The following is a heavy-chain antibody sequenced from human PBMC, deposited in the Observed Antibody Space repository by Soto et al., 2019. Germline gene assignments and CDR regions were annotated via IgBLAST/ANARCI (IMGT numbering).Heavy chain of an antibody. CDR2: IYHSGSI. D-gene: IGHD6-13*01. Sequence: SETLSLTCAVSGGSISSGGYSWSWIRQPPGKGLEWIGYIYHSGSIYYNPSLKSRVTISVDRSKNQFSLKLSSVTAADTAVYYCARVTAAAGTRWFDPWGQGTLVTVSS. CDR3: ARVTAAAGTRWFDP. J-gene: IGHJ5*02. CDR1: GGSISSGGYS. V-gene: IGHV4-30-2*01.